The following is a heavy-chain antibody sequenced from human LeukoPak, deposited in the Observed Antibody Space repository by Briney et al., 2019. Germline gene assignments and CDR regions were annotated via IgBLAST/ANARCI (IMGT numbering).Heavy chain of an antibody. CDR1: GGSFSGYY. J-gene: IGHJ4*02. Sequence: SETLSLTCAVYGGSFSGYYWSWIRQPPGKGLEWIGEINHSGSTNYNPSLMSRVTISVDTSKNHFSLKLSSVTAADTAVYYCARGHRYCSSTSCWLGRDYWGQGTLVTVSS. CDR2: INHSGST. V-gene: IGHV4-34*01. D-gene: IGHD2-2*01. CDR3: ARGHRYCSSTSCWLGRDY.